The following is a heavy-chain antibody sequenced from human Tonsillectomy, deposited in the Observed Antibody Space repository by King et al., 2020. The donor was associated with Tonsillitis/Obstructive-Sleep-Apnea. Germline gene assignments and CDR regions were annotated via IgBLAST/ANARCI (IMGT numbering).Heavy chain of an antibody. CDR1: GYSFTDYW. Sequence: QLVQSAAEVKKPGESVKISCKAFGYSFTDYWLGWVRQMPGKGLEWMGIVYPGDSDARYSPSFQGQVTISVGKSINTAYLQWSRLEASYTVMYYCARDSRSVVDNWYFDLWGRGTLVTVSS. CDR3: ARDSRSVVDNWYFDL. CDR2: VYPGDSDA. V-gene: IGHV5-51*03. J-gene: IGHJ2*01. D-gene: IGHD3-22*01.